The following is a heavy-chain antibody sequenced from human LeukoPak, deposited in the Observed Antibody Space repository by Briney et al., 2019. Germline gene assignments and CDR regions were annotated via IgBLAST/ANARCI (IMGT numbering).Heavy chain of an antibody. Sequence: GGSLRLSCAASGFTFSSYAMSWVRQAPGKGLEWVSAISGSGGSTYYADSVKGRFTISRDNSKNTLYLQMNSLRAEDMAVYYCAKDPYYYGSGSRDAFDIWGQGTMVTVSS. V-gene: IGHV3-23*01. CDR1: GFTFSSYA. D-gene: IGHD3-10*01. CDR2: ISGSGGST. J-gene: IGHJ3*02. CDR3: AKDPYYYGSGSRDAFDI.